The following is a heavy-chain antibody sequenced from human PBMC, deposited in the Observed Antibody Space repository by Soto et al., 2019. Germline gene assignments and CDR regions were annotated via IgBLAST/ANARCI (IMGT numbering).Heavy chain of an antibody. J-gene: IGHJ5*02. CDR1: GYTFTSYA. V-gene: IGHV1-3*01. Sequence: ASVKVSCKASGYTFTSYAMHWVRQAPGQRLEWMGWINAGHGNTKYSQKFQGRVTITRDTSASTAYMELSSLRSEDTAVYYCARACSSTSCPNWLYTWGQGTLVTVSS. D-gene: IGHD2-2*01. CDR2: INAGHGNT. CDR3: ARACSSTSCPNWLYT.